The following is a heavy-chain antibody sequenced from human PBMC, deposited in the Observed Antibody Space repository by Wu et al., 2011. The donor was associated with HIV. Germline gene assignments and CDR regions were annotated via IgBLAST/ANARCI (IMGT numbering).Heavy chain of an antibody. CDR3: AISTVTTSYFDY. CDR2: IIPMYGQG. CDR1: GNTFGSYD. Sequence: QEQLVQSGAEVKKPGASVKVSCKTSGNTFGSYDFNWVRQASGQGLEWMGGIIPMYGQGHYAQKWQGRITITADESTSTVYMEVSSLTFEDTAIYYCAISTVTTSYFDYWGQGTQVTISS. J-gene: IGHJ4*02. V-gene: IGHV1-69*01. D-gene: IGHD4-17*01.